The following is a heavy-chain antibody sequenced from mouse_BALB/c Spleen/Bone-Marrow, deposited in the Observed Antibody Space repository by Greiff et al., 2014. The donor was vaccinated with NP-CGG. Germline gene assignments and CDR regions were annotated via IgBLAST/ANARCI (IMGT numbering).Heavy chain of an antibody. CDR3: ARDFYDGYYRFAY. J-gene: IGHJ3*01. CDR1: GFAFSSFG. Sequence: EVQLQQSGGGLVQPGGSRKLSCAASGFAFSSFGMHWVRQAPEKGLEWVAYISSGSSTIYYADTVKGRFTISRDNPKNTLFLQMTSLRSEDTAMYYCARDFYDGYYRFAYWGQGTLVTVSA. CDR2: ISSGSSTI. V-gene: IGHV5-17*02. D-gene: IGHD2-3*01.